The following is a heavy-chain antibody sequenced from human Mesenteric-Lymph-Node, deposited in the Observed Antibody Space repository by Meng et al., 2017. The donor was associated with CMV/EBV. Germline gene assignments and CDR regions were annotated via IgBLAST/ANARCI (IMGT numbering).Heavy chain of an antibody. J-gene: IGHJ4*02. V-gene: IGHV4-34*01. CDR3: ARAGYYYGSGYYFDY. CDR1: GGSYSGYY. CDR2: INHSGST. D-gene: IGHD3-10*01. Sequence: VYGGSYSGYYWSWIRQPQGKGLEWSGEINHSGSTNYNPSLKSRVTISVDTSKNQFSLKLSSVTAADTAVYYCARAGYYYGSGYYFDYWGQGTLVTVSS.